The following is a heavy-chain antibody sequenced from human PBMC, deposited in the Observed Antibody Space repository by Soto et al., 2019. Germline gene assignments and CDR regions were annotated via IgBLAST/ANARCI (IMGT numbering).Heavy chain of an antibody. CDR1: VFTFSSYA. Sequence: GGSLRLSCAASVFTFSSYAMSWVRQAPGKGLEWVSAISGSGGSTYYADSVKGRFTISRDNSKNTLYLQMNSLRAEDTAVYYCAKSRQMATMNNHEVHTYDYWGQGNLVTVSS. D-gene: IGHD5-12*01. V-gene: IGHV3-23*01. CDR2: ISGSGGST. J-gene: IGHJ4*02. CDR3: AKSRQMATMNNHEVHTYDY.